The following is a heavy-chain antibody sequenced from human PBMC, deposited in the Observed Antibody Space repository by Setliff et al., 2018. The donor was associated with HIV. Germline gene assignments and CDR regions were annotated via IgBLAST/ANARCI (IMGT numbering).Heavy chain of an antibody. CDR1: GYSISSGYY. CDR3: ARGFLSIFGVVSYFDY. D-gene: IGHD3-3*01. V-gene: IGHV4-61*01. J-gene: IGHJ4*02. Sequence: SETLSLTCAVSGYSISSGYYWGWIRQPPGKGLEWIGFISYSGSPNSNPSLKSRVTISVDTSKNQFSLKLSSVTAADTAVYYCARGFLSIFGVVSYFDYWGQGTLVTVSS. CDR2: ISYSGSP.